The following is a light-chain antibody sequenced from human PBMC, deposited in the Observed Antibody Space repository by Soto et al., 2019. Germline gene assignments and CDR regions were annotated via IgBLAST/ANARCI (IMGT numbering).Light chain of an antibody. V-gene: IGLV2-14*01. CDR1: STDVGGYNF. Sequence: QSALIQPASVSGSPGQSITISCTGTSTDVGGYNFVSWYQQYPGKAPKLIIYDVSNRPSGVSDRFSGFKSGNTASLTISVLPAEDETDYYCTSYTDSNTVLFGGGTKLTVL. CDR2: DVS. J-gene: IGLJ2*01. CDR3: TSYTDSNTVL.